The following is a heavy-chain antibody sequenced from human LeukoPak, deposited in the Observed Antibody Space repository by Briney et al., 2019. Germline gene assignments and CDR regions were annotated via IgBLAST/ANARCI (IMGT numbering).Heavy chain of an antibody. CDR1: GFTFSSYE. Sequence: PGGSLRLSCAASGFTFSSYEMNWVRQAPGKGLEWVSYISSSGNTKYYADSVKGRFTISRDNAKNSLYLQMNSLRAEDTAVCYCARDLRGFPYYYYYMDVWGKGTTVTVSS. V-gene: IGHV3-48*03. CDR3: ARDLRGFPYYYYYMDV. J-gene: IGHJ6*03. CDR2: ISSSGNTK.